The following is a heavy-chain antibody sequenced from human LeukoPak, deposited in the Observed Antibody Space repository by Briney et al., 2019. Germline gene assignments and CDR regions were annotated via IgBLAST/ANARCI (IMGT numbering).Heavy chain of an antibody. CDR3: ARDRLAAAGTGWFDP. J-gene: IGHJ5*02. Sequence: ASVKVSCKASGGTFSSYAISWVRQAPGQGLEWMGRIIPIFGTANYAQKFQGRVTITTDESTSTAYMGLSSLRSEDTAVYYCARDRLAAAGTGWFDPWGQGTLVTVSS. V-gene: IGHV1-69*05. CDR1: GGTFSSYA. CDR2: IIPIFGTA. D-gene: IGHD6-13*01.